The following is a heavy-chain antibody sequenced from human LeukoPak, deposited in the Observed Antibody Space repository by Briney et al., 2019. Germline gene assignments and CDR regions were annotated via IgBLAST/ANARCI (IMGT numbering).Heavy chain of an antibody. J-gene: IGHJ5*02. Sequence: GGSLRLSCAASGFTFSDYYMIWIRQAPGKGLEWVSYISNTGSHTNYADSVKGRFTISRDNAKNSLYLQMSSLRTEDTAMYYCSRERQRNCGDDCYPRSISAWGQGALVTVSS. CDR2: ISNTGSHT. D-gene: IGHD2-21*02. V-gene: IGHV3-11*06. CDR3: SRERQRNCGDDCYPRSISA. CDR1: GFTFSDYY.